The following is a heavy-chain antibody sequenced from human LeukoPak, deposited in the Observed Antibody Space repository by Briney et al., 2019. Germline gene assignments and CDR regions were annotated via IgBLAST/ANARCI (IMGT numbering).Heavy chain of an antibody. J-gene: IGHJ5*02. Sequence: GASVKVSCKVSGYTLTELSMHWVRQAPGKGLEWMGGFDPEDGETIYAQKFQGRVTMTEDTSTDTAYMELSSLRSDDTAVYYCARDIVVVPAAIRGNWFDPWGQGTLVTVSS. CDR3: ARDIVVVPAAIRGNWFDP. CDR2: FDPEDGET. V-gene: IGHV1-24*01. D-gene: IGHD2-2*02. CDR1: GYTLTELS.